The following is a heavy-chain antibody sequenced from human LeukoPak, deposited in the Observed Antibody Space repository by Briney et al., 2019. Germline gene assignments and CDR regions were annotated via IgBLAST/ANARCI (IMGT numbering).Heavy chain of an antibody. J-gene: IGHJ4*02. CDR3: SRDRGGSGWPMFDS. CDR1: GFTFSNYN. V-gene: IGHV3-48*01. CDR2: IARDSSPI. D-gene: IGHD6-19*01. Sequence: GGSLRLSCAASGFTFSNYNMNWVRQAPGKGLEWVSDIARDSSPIYDADSVKGRFTISRDNAKNTLYLQMNSLRAEDTAVYYCSRDRGGSGWPMFDSWGQGTLVTVYS.